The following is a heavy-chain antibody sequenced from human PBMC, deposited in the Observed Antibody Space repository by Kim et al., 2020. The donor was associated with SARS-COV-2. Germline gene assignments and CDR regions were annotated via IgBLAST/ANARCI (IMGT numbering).Heavy chain of an antibody. V-gene: IGHV3-33*08. Sequence: GGSLRLSCAASGFTFSSYGMHWVRQAPGKGLEWVAVIWYDGSNKYYADSVKGRFTISRDNSKKTLYLQMNSLRAEDTAVYYCARVLGSSSWYVLYYYYYGMDVWGQGTTVTVSS. D-gene: IGHD6-13*01. CDR3: ARVLGSSSWYVLYYYYYGMDV. CDR1: GFTFSSYG. CDR2: IWYDGSNK. J-gene: IGHJ6*02.